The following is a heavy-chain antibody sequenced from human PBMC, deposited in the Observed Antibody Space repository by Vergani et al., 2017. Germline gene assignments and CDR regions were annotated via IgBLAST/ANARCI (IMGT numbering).Heavy chain of an antibody. CDR1: GFTFGDYA. Sequence: EVQLVESGGGLVQPGRSLRLSCTASGFTFGDYAMSWFRRAPGKGLEWVSAISGSGGSTYYADAVEGRFTISRDNSKNTLYLQMNSLRAEDTAVYYCAKSSITGTQSDYWGQGTLVTVSS. D-gene: IGHD1-20*01. J-gene: IGHJ4*02. V-gene: IGHV3-23*04. CDR3: AKSSITGTQSDY. CDR2: ISGSGGST.